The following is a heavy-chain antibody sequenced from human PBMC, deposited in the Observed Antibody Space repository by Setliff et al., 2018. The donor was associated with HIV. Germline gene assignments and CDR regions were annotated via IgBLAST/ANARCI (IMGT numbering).Heavy chain of an antibody. Sequence: VASVKVSCKASGGTFSNYAFSWVRQAPGQGLEWMGWMNTNSGNTGYAQKFQDRVTITADESTSTAYMELSSLRSDDTAVYYCARDFSGQQLVGGWFDPWGQGTLVTVSS. V-gene: IGHV1-69*13. CDR3: ARDFSGQQLVGGWFDP. CDR2: MNTNSGNT. D-gene: IGHD6-13*01. J-gene: IGHJ5*02. CDR1: GGTFSNYA.